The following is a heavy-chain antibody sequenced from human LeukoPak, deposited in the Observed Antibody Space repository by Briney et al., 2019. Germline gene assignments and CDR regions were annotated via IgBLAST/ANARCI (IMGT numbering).Heavy chain of an antibody. CDR2: INHSGST. CDR3: ARGAPYSGSGSYYNY. J-gene: IGHJ4*02. CDR1: GGSFSGYY. D-gene: IGHD3-10*01. V-gene: IGHV4-34*01. Sequence: PSETLSLTCAVYGGSFSGYYWSWIRQPPGEGLEWIGEINHSGSTNYNPSLKSRVTISVDTSKNQFSLKVNSVTAADTAVYYCARGAPYSGSGSYYNYWGQGTLVTVSS.